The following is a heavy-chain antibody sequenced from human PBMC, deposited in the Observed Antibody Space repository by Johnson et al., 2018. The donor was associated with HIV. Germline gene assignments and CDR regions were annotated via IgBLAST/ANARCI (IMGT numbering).Heavy chain of an antibody. J-gene: IGHJ3*02. CDR3: AVTVQSSGWYGGDDAFDI. CDR2: IYSGGTT. V-gene: IGHV3-66*02. D-gene: IGHD6-19*01. CDR1: GFTFSDYY. Sequence: VQLVESWGGLVKPGGSLRLSCAASGFTFSDYYMSWIRQAPGKGLEWVSVIYSGGTTNYADSVKGRFTISRDNSKNTLYLQMNSLRAEDTALYYCAVTVQSSGWYGGDDAFDIWGQGTMVTVSS.